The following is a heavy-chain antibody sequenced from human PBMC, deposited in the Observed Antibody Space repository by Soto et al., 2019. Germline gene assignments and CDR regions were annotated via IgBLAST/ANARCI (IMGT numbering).Heavy chain of an antibody. J-gene: IGHJ4*02. V-gene: IGHV4-38-2*02. Sequence: PXETLSLTCNVSGFAIRRGYYWSWVRQPPGKGLEWIGSIYPSVSSYHNPSLESRLTLSIDTSKNQFTLKLASVTAADTALYYCAREKVGTTFFDNWGQGTQVTVSS. CDR2: IYPSVSS. CDR1: GFAIRRGYY. CDR3: AREKVGTTFFDN. D-gene: IGHD1-1*01.